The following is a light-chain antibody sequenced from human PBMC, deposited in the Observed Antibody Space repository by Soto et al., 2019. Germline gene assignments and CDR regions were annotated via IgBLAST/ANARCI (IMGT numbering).Light chain of an antibody. Sequence: QSVLTQPASVSGSPGQSTTISCTGTSSDVGTYNHISWYQQHPGKAPKLMIYDVSNRPSGVSNRFSGSKSGTTASLTISGLQDEDEADYYCSSHATGSTLIFGGGTKLTVL. CDR2: DVS. CDR3: SSHATGSTLI. J-gene: IGLJ2*01. CDR1: SSDVGTYNH. V-gene: IGLV2-14*03.